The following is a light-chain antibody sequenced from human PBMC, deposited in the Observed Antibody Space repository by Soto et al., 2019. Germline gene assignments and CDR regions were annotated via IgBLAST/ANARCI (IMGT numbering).Light chain of an antibody. CDR1: QDICVY. J-gene: IGKJ5*01. CDR2: SAS. CDR3: QKFNTGPLT. Sequence: DIQMTQSPSSLSASVGDRVTITCRASQDICVYLAWYQQKPGKVPKLLIYSASTLQSGVPSRFSGSGSGTEFTLTISSLQPEDFATYYCQKFNTGPLTFGQGTRLEIK. V-gene: IGKV1-27*01.